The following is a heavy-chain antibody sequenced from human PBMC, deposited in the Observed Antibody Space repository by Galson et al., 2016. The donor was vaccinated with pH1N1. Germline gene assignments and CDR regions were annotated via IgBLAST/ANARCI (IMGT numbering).Heavy chain of an antibody. J-gene: IGHJ4*02. D-gene: IGHD6-19*01. CDR2: VSGSGIST. V-gene: IGHV3-23*01. CDR1: GLTFSSYG. Sequence: SLRLSCATSGLTFSSYGMSWVRQAPGKGLEWVSAVSGSGISTYFADSVKGRFTISRANSKSTLFLHMNSLRAEDTAIYYCVSPKTAHIPLAGLFHHWGQGALVTVSS. CDR3: VSPKTAHIPLAGLFHH.